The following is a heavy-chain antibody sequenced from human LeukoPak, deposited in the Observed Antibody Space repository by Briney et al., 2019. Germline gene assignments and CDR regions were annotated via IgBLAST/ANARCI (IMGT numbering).Heavy chain of an antibody. Sequence: SETLSLTCNVSGDSISSGGYYWGWIRQPPGKGLEWIGSIYYSGSTNYNPSLKSRVTISVDTSKNQFSLNLTSVTAADTAVYYCARHPYGTRPYNWFDPWGQGTLVTVSS. CDR2: IYYSGST. J-gene: IGHJ5*02. D-gene: IGHD4-17*01. CDR1: GDSISSGGYY. CDR3: ARHPYGTRPYNWFDP. V-gene: IGHV4-39*01.